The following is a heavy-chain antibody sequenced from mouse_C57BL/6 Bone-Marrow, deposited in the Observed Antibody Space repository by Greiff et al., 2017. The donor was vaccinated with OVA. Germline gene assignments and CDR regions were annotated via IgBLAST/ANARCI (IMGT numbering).Heavy chain of an antibody. CDR2: ISNLAYSI. D-gene: IGHD2-4*01. J-gene: IGHJ3*01. CDR1: GFTFSDYG. CDR3: ARHDYDGRDV. V-gene: IGHV5-15*04. Sequence: EVKLVESGGGLVQPGGSLNLSCAASGFTFSDYGMAWVRQAPRKGPEWVAFISNLAYSIYYADTVTGRFTISRENAKNTLYLEMSSLRSEDTAMYYCARHDYDGRDVWGQGTLVTVSA.